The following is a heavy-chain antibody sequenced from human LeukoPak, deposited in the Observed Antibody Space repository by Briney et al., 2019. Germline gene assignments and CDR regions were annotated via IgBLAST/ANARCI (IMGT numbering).Heavy chain of an antibody. CDR1: GGSISSSNYY. CDR3: AKLKAATRWFDP. D-gene: IGHD2-15*01. CDR2: IYYSGNT. V-gene: IGHV4-39*01. J-gene: IGHJ5*02. Sequence: SETLSLTCTVSGGSISSSNYYWGWIRQPPGKGLECIGSIYYSGNTYYNPSLKSRVTVSVDTSKNQFSLKLSSLTAADTAVYYCAKLKAATRWFDPWGQGTLVAVSS.